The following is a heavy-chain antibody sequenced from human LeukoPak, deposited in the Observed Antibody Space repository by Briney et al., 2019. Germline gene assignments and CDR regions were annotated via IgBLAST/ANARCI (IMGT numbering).Heavy chain of an antibody. Sequence: ASVKVSCNVSGYTLTELSMHWVRQAPGKGLEWMGGFDPEDGETIYAQKFQGRVTMTEDTSTDTAYMELSRLRSEDTAVYYCATRQTEYSSSFMDLYNWFDPWGQGTLVTVSS. CDR1: GYTLTELS. CDR3: ATRQTEYSSSFMDLYNWFDP. V-gene: IGHV1-24*01. J-gene: IGHJ5*02. CDR2: FDPEDGET. D-gene: IGHD6-13*01.